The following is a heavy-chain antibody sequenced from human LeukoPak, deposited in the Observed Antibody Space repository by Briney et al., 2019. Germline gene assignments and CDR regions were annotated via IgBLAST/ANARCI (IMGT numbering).Heavy chain of an antibody. D-gene: IGHD2/OR15-2a*01. CDR3: ARVSQGFHQAFDI. V-gene: IGHV1-69*04. Sequence: GASVKVSCKATGGTFSSYAISWVRQAPGQGLEWMGRIIPILGIANYAQKFQGRVTITADKSTSTAYMELSSLRSEDTAVYYCARVSQGFHQAFDIWGQGAMVTVSS. J-gene: IGHJ3*02. CDR2: IIPILGIA. CDR1: GGTFSSYA.